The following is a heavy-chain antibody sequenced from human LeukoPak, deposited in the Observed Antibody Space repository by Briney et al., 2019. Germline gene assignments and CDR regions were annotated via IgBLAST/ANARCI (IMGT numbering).Heavy chain of an antibody. J-gene: IGHJ4*02. D-gene: IGHD6-13*01. V-gene: IGHV5-51*01. CDR3: ATRMAAAGPWYFDY. CDR1: GYSFTNYW. Sequence: GESLKISCKGSGYSFTNYWIGWVRQMPGKGLEWMGIIYPGDSDTRYSPSFQGQVTTSADKSINTAYLQWSSLKASDTAMYYCATRMAAAGPWYFDYWGQGTLVTVSS. CDR2: IYPGDSDT.